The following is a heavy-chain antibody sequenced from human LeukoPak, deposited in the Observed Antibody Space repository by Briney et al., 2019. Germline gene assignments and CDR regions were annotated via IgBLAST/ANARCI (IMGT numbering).Heavy chain of an antibody. V-gene: IGHV1-3*01. CDR1: GGTFSSYA. D-gene: IGHD2-2*01. J-gene: IGHJ5*02. CDR3: ARVYCSSTSCVIGGVWFDP. Sequence: GASVNVSCKASGGTFSSYAISWVRQAPGQRLEWMGWINAGNGNTKYSQKFQGRVTITRDTSASTAYMELSSLRSEDTAVYYCARVYCSSTSCVIGGVWFDPWGQGTLVTVSS. CDR2: INAGNGNT.